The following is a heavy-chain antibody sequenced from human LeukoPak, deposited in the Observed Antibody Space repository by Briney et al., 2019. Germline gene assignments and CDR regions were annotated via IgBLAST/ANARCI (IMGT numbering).Heavy chain of an antibody. CDR3: ARLGLTFMSPEYFQH. D-gene: IGHD3-10*02. V-gene: IGHV4-59*08. J-gene: IGHJ1*01. Sequence: SETLSLTCTVSGGSISSYYWSWIRQPPGKGLERIGYIYYSGSTNYNPSLKSRVTISVDTSKNQFSLKLSSVTAADTAVYYCARLGLTFMSPEYFQHWGQGTLVTVSS. CDR1: GGSISSYY. CDR2: IYYSGST.